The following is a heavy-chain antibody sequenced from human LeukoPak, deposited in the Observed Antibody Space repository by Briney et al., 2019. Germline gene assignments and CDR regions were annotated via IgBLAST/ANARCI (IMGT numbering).Heavy chain of an antibody. CDR1: GFTFSSYS. Sequence: PGGSLRLSCAASGFTFSSYSMNWVRQAPGKGLEWVSSISSSSSYIYYADSVKGRFTISRDNAKNSLYLQMNSLRAEDTAVYYCAREPRDYSSGSGTGAFDIWGQGTMVTVSS. CDR2: ISSSSSYI. CDR3: AREPRDYSSGSGTGAFDI. J-gene: IGHJ3*02. D-gene: IGHD6-19*01. V-gene: IGHV3-21*01.